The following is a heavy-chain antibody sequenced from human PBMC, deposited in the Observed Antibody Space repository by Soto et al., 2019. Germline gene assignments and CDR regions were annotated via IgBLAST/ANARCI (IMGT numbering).Heavy chain of an antibody. V-gene: IGHV4-39*01. CDR2: KYYTGTS. Sequence: QLLLQESGPGLVKPSETLSLTCSVSGDSISSSTYCWGWIRQPPGKGLEWIGSKYYTGTSHYNPSRNSRVTISVDTSNNQFSLKVTSVTAADTAVYYCARHRDPGYSSSWFNSWGQGTLVIVSS. CDR1: GDSISSSTYC. D-gene: IGHD6-13*01. CDR3: ARHRDPGYSSSWFNS. J-gene: IGHJ5*01.